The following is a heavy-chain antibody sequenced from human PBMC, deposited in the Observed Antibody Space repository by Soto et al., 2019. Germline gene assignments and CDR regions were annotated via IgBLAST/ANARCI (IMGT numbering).Heavy chain of an antibody. J-gene: IGHJ3*02. Sequence: GSGPTLVNPTQTLTLTCTFSGFSLSTSGMCVSWIRQPPGKALEWLALIDWDDDKYYSTSLKTRLTISKDTSKNQVVLTMTNMDPVDTATYYCARVNYDSSGPYAFDIWGQGTMVTVSS. CDR1: GFSLSTSGMC. V-gene: IGHV2-70*01. CDR3: ARVNYDSSGPYAFDI. CDR2: IDWDDDK. D-gene: IGHD3-22*01.